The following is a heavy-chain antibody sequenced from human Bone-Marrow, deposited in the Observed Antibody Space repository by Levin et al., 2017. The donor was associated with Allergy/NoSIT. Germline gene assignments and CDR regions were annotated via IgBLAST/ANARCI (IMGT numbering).Heavy chain of an antibody. CDR3: ARDPAGYDSSGYYSRVAFDM. CDR2: IGTANNYI. D-gene: IGHD3-22*01. Sequence: PGGSLRLSCTASGFTFSSYSMNWVRQAPGKGLEWVSSIGTANNYIYYTDSVKGRFTISRDNAKNSLYLQMNSLRAEDTAVYYCARDPAGYDSSGYYSRVAFDMWGQGTMVTVSS. J-gene: IGHJ3*02. CDR1: GFTFSSYS. V-gene: IGHV3-21*01.